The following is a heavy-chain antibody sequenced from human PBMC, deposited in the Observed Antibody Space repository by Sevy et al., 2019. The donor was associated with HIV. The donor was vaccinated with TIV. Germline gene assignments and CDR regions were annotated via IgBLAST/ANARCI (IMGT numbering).Heavy chain of an antibody. Sequence: GGSLRLSCAASGFTFNTHVMNWVRQAPGKGLEWVSSISGFSNTYYADSVRGRFTISRDNAKNTLYLQMNSLRADDTVVYYCAKVLNPALESMMEVTVRSLKGFDVWGQGTMVTVSS. V-gene: IGHV3-23*01. CDR1: GFTFNTHV. J-gene: IGHJ3*01. CDR3: AKVLNPALESMMEVTVRSLKGFDV. CDR2: ISGFSNT. D-gene: IGHD3-22*01.